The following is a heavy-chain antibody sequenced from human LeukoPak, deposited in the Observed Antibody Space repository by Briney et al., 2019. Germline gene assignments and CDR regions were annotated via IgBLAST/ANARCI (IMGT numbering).Heavy chain of an antibody. V-gene: IGHV4-34*01. CDR2: INHSGGT. CDR3: AVGYSSLGGFDY. D-gene: IGHD6-13*01. J-gene: IGHJ4*02. Sequence: PSETLSLTCAVYGGSFSGYYWSWIRQPPGKGLEWIGEINHSGGTNYNPSLKSRVTISVDTSKNQFSLKLSSVTAADTAVYYCAVGYSSLGGFDYWGQGTLVTVSS. CDR1: GGSFSGYY.